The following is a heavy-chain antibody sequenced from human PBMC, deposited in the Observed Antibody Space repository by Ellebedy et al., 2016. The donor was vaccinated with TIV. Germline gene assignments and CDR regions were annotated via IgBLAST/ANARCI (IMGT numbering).Heavy chain of an antibody. Sequence: ASVKVSCKASGYTFLNYYVHWVRQAPGQGLEWVGMINPSGGGADYAQKFQGRISVTRDTSTRTVYMELSGLRSEDTAIYYCASQGSDSSWSVSGNWFDPWGQGTLVTVSS. CDR3: ASQGSDSSWSVSGNWFDP. V-gene: IGHV1-46*01. CDR2: INPSGGGA. D-gene: IGHD6-13*01. CDR1: GYTFLNYY. J-gene: IGHJ5*02.